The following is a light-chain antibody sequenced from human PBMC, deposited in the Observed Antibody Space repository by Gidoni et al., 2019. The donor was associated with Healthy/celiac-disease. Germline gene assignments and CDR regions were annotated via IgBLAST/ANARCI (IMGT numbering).Light chain of an antibody. CDR2: GNS. J-gene: IGLJ3*02. Sequence: QSVLTQPPSVSGAPGQGVTISCTGSSSNIGAGYDVHWYQQLPGTAPKLLIYGNSNRPSGFPDRFSGSKSRTSASLAITGLHAEDEADYYCQSYDSSLSGWVFGGGTKLTVL. CDR3: QSYDSSLSGWV. CDR1: SSNIGAGYD. V-gene: IGLV1-40*01.